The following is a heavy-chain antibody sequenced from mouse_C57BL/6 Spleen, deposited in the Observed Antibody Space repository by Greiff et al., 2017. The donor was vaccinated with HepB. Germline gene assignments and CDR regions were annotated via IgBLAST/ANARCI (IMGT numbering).Heavy chain of an antibody. D-gene: IGHD1-1*02. CDR3: ARRGLSDLDY. V-gene: IGHV1-82*01. J-gene: IGHJ2*01. CDR1: GYAFSSSW. CDR2: IYPGDGDT. Sequence: QVHVKQSGPELVKPGASVKISCKASGYAFSSSWMNWVKQRPGKGLEWIGRIYPGDGDTNYNGKFKGKATLTADKSSSTAYMQLSSLTSEDSAVYFCARRGLSDLDYGGQGTTLTVSS.